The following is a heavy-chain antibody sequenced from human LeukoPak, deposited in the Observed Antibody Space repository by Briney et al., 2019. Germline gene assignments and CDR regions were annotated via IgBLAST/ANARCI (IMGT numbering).Heavy chain of an antibody. Sequence: GGSLRLSSVASGFTFSDYWMTWVRQVPGKGLEWVANVGRDGSEKNYVDSVKGRFTISRDNAKKSLYLEMNSLRVEDTALYYCAKVGAWELQRVFENWGQGTLVTVSS. D-gene: IGHD1-26*01. CDR1: GFTFSDYW. CDR3: AKVGAWELQRVFEN. V-gene: IGHV3-7*01. CDR2: VGRDGSEK. J-gene: IGHJ4*02.